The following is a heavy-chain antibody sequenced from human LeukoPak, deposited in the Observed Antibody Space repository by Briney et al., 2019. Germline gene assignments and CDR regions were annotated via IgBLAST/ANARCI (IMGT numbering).Heavy chain of an antibody. CDR3: ARPRIAAAGSVWDY. J-gene: IGHJ4*02. V-gene: IGHV1-8*01. CDR1: GYTFTSYD. Sequence: GASVKVSCKASGYTFTSYDINWVRQATGQGLEWMGWMNPNSGNTGYAQKFQGRVTMTRNTSISTAYMELSSLRSEDTAVYYCARPRIAAAGSVWDYWGQGTLVTVSS. D-gene: IGHD6-13*01. CDR2: MNPNSGNT.